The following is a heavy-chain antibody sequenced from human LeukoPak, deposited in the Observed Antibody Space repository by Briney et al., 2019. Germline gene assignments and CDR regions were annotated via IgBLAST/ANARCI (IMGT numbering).Heavy chain of an antibody. CDR1: GYTFATNG. V-gene: IGHV1-18*04. Sequence: VASVKISCKASGYTFATNGFSWVRQAPGQGLEWMAWISPYDGNTKYAPTLQDRVTLTTDASTNTAYMELRSLRSDDTAVYYCARLRGGIYSSRDAFDIWGQGTMVTVSS. CDR2: ISPYDGNT. CDR3: ARLRGGIYSSRDAFDI. J-gene: IGHJ3*02. D-gene: IGHD6-19*01.